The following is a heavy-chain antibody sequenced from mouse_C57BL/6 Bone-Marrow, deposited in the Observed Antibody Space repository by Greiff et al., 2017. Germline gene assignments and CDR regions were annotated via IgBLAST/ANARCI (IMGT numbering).Heavy chain of an antibody. V-gene: IGHV14-4*01. D-gene: IGHD2-5*01. CDR3: TTDYYSNYPAWFAY. CDR2: IDPENGDT. J-gene: IGHJ3*01. CDR1: GFNIKDDY. Sequence: VQLKQSGAELVRPGASVKLSCTASGFNIKDDYMHWVKQRPEQGLEWIGWIDPENGDTEYASKFQGKATITADTSSNTAYLQLSSLTSEDTAVYYCTTDYYSNYPAWFAYWGQGTLVTVSA.